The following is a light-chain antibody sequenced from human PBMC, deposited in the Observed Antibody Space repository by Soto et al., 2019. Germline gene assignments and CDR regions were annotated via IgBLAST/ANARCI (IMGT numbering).Light chain of an antibody. V-gene: IGKV3-11*01. CDR1: QSVSSY. CDR3: QQYNNWPRT. CDR2: DAS. J-gene: IGKJ1*01. Sequence: EIVLTQSPATLSLSPVERATLSCRASQSVSSYLAWYQQKPGQAPRLLIYDASNRATGIPARFSGSGSGTEFTLTINSLQSEDYAVYYCQQYNNWPRTFGQGTKVDIK.